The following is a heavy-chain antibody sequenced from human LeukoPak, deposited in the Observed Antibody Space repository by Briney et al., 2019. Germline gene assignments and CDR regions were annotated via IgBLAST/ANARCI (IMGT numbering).Heavy chain of an antibody. V-gene: IGHV4-4*02. J-gene: IGHJ3*02. Sequence: SETLSLTCTVSGGSISSSHWWGWVRQPPGKGLEWVGEIHHSGSTNSNPSLKSRVTISVDTSKNQFSLKLSSVTAADTAVYYCARMHCSGGSCYSAFDIWGQGTMVTVSS. CDR1: GGSISSSHW. CDR3: ARMHCSGGSCYSAFDI. D-gene: IGHD2-15*01. CDR2: IHHSGST.